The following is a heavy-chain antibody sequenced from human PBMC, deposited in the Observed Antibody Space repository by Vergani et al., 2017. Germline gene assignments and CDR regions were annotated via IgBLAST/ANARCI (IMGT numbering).Heavy chain of an antibody. J-gene: IGHJ3*01. CDR1: GGSISSGGYY. CDR3: ARDGIVGAVDF. D-gene: IGHD1-26*01. Sequence: QLQLQESGPGLVKPSQTLSLTCTVSGGSISSGGYYWSWIRQHPGMGLVWIGYLYYSGSTYYNPFLKSRVTIAVDTSKNQFSLKLSSVTAADTAGYYCARDGIVGAVDFWGQGTMVTVSS. CDR2: LYYSGST. V-gene: IGHV4-31*03.